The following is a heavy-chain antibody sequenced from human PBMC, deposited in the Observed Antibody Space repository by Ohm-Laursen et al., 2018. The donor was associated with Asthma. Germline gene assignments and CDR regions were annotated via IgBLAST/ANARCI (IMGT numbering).Heavy chain of an antibody. CDR1: GYSFTSYW. V-gene: IGHV5-10-1*01. CDR3: ATQEHVNDILTA. D-gene: IGHD3-9*01. J-gene: IGHJ5*02. Sequence: GESLRISCKGSGYSFTSYWISWVRQMPGKGLEWMGRIDPSDSYTNYSPSFQGHVTISADKSISTAYLQWSSLKASDTAMYYCATQEHVNDILTAWGQGTLVTVSS. CDR2: IDPSDSYT.